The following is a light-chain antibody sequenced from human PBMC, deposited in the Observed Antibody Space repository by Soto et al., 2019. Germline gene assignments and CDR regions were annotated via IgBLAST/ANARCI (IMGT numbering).Light chain of an antibody. CDR2: EVT. J-gene: IGLJ1*01. CDR1: SSDIVGYNY. V-gene: IGLV2-8*01. Sequence: QSALTQPPSASGSPGQSVTISCTGTSSDIVGYNYVSWYQQHPGKAPKLIIYEVTKRPSGVPDRFSGSKSGNTASLTVSGLQAEDEADYYCNSYAGRDYFVFGTGTKLTVL. CDR3: NSYAGRDYFV.